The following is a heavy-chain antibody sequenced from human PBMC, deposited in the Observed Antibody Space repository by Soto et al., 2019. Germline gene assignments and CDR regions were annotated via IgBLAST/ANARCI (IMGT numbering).Heavy chain of an antibody. CDR2: INPNSGGT. J-gene: IGHJ1*01. Sequence: WPHQSTEQGLEWMGWINPNSGGTNYAQNLQGRVTMTTDTSTTTAYMELRSLRSDDTAVYYCARGRDGRSRSCAEDFEIWGEGTLGTL. D-gene: IGHD1-1*01. V-gene: IGHV1-18*01. CDR3: ARGRDGRSRSCAEDFEI.